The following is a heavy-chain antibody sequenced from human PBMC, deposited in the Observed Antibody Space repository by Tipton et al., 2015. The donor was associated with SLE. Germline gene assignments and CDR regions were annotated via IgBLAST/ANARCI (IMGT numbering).Heavy chain of an antibody. D-gene: IGHD3-3*01. CDR1: GGSISSHY. CDR3: ARLWSGYHHVPVESD. J-gene: IGHJ4*02. V-gene: IGHV4-34*01. CDR2: INHSESS. Sequence: TLSLTCTVSGGSISSHYWSWIRQPPGKGLGWVGEINHSESSNYNPSLKSRITISKDTSKNQFSLNLNSVTAADSAVYYCARLWSGYHHVPVESDWGQGTLVTVSS.